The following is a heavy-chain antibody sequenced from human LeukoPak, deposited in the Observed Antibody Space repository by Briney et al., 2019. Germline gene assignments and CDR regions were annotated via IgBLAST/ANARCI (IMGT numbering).Heavy chain of an antibody. CDR3: VKNSGIWSF. J-gene: IGHJ4*02. V-gene: IGHV3-23*01. D-gene: IGHD1-26*01. Sequence: PGGSLRLSCAASGFTFDTTDMTWVRQAPGKGPEWLSCISGTGDRTYYADSVRGRFTISRDNSKNMLYPQMTSLRVEDTATYYCVKNSGIWSFWGRGTLAAVSS. CDR1: GFTFDTTD. CDR2: ISGTGDRT.